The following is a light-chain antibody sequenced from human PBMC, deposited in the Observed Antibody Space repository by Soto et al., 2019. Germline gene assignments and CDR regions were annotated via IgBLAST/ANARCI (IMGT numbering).Light chain of an antibody. CDR3: SSYTSSTTLV. Sequence: QSALTQPPSVSGSPGQSVTISCTGTSSDVGSYDSVSWYQQPPGTAPKLMIYDVSNRPSGVPDRFSGSKSGNTASLTISGLQAEDDAYYYCSSYTSSTTLVFGGGTKLTVL. V-gene: IGLV2-18*02. J-gene: IGLJ2*01. CDR2: DVS. CDR1: SSDVGSYDS.